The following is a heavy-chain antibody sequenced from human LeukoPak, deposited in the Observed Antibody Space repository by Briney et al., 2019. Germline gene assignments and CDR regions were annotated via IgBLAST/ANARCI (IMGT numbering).Heavy chain of an antibody. D-gene: IGHD2-2*01. Sequence: ASVKVSCKASGYTFTSYGISWVRQAPGQGLEWMGWISAYNGNTNYAQKLQGRVTMTTDTSTSTAYMELRSLRSDDTAVYYCARDPGYCSSTSCPVDYWGQGTLVTVSS. CDR1: GYTFTSYG. V-gene: IGHV1-18*01. CDR2: ISAYNGNT. CDR3: ARDPGYCSSTSCPVDY. J-gene: IGHJ4*02.